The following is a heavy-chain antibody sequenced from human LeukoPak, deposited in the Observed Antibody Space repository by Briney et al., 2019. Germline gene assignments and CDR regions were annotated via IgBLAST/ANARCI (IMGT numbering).Heavy chain of an antibody. CDR2: ISPGGGDI. CDR1: GFTFNDYH. CDR3: ASGRDIEVAGPGGYFDH. D-gene: IGHD6-19*01. V-gene: IGHV3-11*01. J-gene: IGHJ4*02. Sequence: GGSLRLSCAASGFTFNDYHMNWIRQAPGKGLEWISYISPGGGDIYFADSVKGRFTLSGDNAKNSLYLQVSSLTAEDTAVYYCASGRDIEVAGPGGYFDHWGQGTLVTVSS.